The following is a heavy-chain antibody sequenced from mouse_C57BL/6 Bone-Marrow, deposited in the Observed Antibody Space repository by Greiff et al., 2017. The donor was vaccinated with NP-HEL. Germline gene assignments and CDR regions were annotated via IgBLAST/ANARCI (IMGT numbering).Heavy chain of an antibody. CDR3: AREGVYYYGSSPFYFDY. CDR2: IHPNSGST. V-gene: IGHV1-64*01. Sequence: QVQLQQPGAELVKPGASVKLSCKASGYTFTSYWMHWVKQRPGQGLEWIGMIHPNSGSTNYNEKFKSKATLTVDKSSSTAYMQLSSLTSEDSAVYYCAREGVYYYGSSPFYFDYWGQGTTLTVSS. D-gene: IGHD1-1*01. CDR1: GYTFTSYW. J-gene: IGHJ2*01.